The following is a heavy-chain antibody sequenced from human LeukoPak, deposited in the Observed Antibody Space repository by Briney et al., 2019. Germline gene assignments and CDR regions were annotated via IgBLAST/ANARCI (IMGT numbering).Heavy chain of an antibody. D-gene: IGHD3-22*01. V-gene: IGHV3-48*04. Sequence: GGSLRLSCAATGFTFSSYSMNWVRQAPGKGLEWVSYISSSSSTIYYADSVKGRFTISRDNAKNSLYLQMNSLRAEDTAVYYCARDYYDSSGYPYYMDLWGKGTTVTVSS. CDR1: GFTFSSYS. CDR3: ARDYYDSSGYPYYMDL. CDR2: ISSSSSTI. J-gene: IGHJ6*03.